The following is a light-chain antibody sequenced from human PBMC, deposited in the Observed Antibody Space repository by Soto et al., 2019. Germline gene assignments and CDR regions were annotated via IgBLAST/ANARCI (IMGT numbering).Light chain of an antibody. Sequence: SYELTQPPSVSVAPGKTATITCGGNHIGRKSVHWYQQKPGQAPVLVIYYNSDRPSGIPERFSGSNSGNTATLTISRVEAGDDADYYCQVWDRSSDHYVFGTGTKLTVL. CDR3: QVWDRSSDHYV. J-gene: IGLJ1*01. CDR1: HIGRKS. CDR2: YNS. V-gene: IGLV3-21*04.